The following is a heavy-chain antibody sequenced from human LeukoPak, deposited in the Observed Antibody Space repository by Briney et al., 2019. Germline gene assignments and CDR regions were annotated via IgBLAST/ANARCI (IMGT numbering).Heavy chain of an antibody. Sequence: PGGSLRLSCAASGFTFSSYEMNWVRQAPGKGLEWVSYISSSGSTIYYADPVKGRFTISRDNAKNSLYLQMNSLRAEDTAVYYCARDYHTFSYYDSSGRHDAFDIWGQGTMVTVSS. CDR3: ARDYHTFSYYDSSGRHDAFDI. V-gene: IGHV3-48*03. CDR2: ISSSGSTI. CDR1: GFTFSSYE. D-gene: IGHD3-22*01. J-gene: IGHJ3*02.